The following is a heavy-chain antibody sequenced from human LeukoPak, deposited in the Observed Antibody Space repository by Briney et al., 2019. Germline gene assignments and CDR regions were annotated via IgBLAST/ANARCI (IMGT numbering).Heavy chain of an antibody. CDR3: AGDEAGTNQLDY. Sequence: GRSLRLSCAASGFTFSSYAMHWVRQAPGKGLEWVAVISYDGSNKYYADSVKGRFTISRDNSKHTLYLQMNSLRAEDTAVYYCAGDEAGTNQLDYWGQGTLVTVSS. CDR1: GFTFSSYA. J-gene: IGHJ4*02. D-gene: IGHD6-19*01. V-gene: IGHV3-30*04. CDR2: ISYDGSNK.